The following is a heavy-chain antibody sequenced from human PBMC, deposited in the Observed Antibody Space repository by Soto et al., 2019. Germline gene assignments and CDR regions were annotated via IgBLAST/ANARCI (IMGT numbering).Heavy chain of an antibody. CDR3: TIEGAYPGPDFDY. Sequence: GGSLRLSCAASGFTFSDRYMDWVRQAPGKGLEWVGRTKNKANSYTTEYAASVKGRFTISRDDSRNSVYLQMNSLKTDDTAVYYCTIEGAYPGPDFDYWGQGTLVTVSS. J-gene: IGHJ4*02. D-gene: IGHD3-16*01. CDR1: GFTFSDRY. CDR2: TKNKANSYTT. V-gene: IGHV3-72*01.